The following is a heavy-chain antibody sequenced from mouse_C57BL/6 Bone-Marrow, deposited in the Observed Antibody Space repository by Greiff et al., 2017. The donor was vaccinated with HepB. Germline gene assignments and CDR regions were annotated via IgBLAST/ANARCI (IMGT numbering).Heavy chain of an antibody. J-gene: IGHJ3*01. D-gene: IGHD1-2*01. CDR2: INPSNGGT. Sequence: QVQLQQPGTELVKPGASVKLSCKASGYTFTSYWLHWVKQRLGQGLEWIGNINPSNGGTNYNEKFKSKATLTVDKSSSTSYMQLSSLTSEDSAVYYCARGKLRRGAWFAYWGEGTRVTVSA. CDR1: GYTFTSYW. CDR3: ARGKLRRGAWFAY. V-gene: IGHV1-53*01.